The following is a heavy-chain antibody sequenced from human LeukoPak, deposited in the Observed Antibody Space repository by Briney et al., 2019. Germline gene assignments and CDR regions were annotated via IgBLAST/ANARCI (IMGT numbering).Heavy chain of an antibody. V-gene: IGHV3-33*06. CDR2: IWYDGSNK. CDR3: ANHRLAVRPGWVDP. J-gene: IGHJ5*02. D-gene: IGHD6-6*01. CDR1: GFTFSSYG. Sequence: GGSLRLSCAASGFTFSSYGMNWVHQAPGKGLEWVAGIWYDGSNKYYADSVKGRFTISRDNSKNTLFLQMNSLRAEDTAVYYCANHRLAVRPGWVDPWGQGNLVTVSS.